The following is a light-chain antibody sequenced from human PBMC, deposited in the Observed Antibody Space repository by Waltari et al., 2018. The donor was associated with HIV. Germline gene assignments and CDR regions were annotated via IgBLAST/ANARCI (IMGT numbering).Light chain of an antibody. Sequence: SYDLTQSPSVSVSPVQTARITCFGEDLSIGYTLWHQQKAGKAPLLVIHNDTERASGSPGLFSGSTSRRFVTLTIDVVDPDDEPDYYCQSAGGGGTYLFGGGTKLTVL. CDR3: QSAGGGGTYL. CDR2: NDT. J-gene: IGLJ2*01. CDR1: DLSIGY. V-gene: IGLV3-25*03.